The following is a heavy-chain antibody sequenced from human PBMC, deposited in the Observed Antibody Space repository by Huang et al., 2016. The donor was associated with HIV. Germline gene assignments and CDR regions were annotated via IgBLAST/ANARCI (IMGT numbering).Heavy chain of an antibody. J-gene: IGHJ6*02. D-gene: IGHD7-27*01. Sequence: VQLVQSGAEVKKPGESLKISCKGSGYRFSSYWIGWVRQMPGKALAWRGIIYPADSDTRYSPAFQGQVTISADQSSSTAYLQWSSLKASDTARYYWARRLSRTHWDYYGMDVWGQGTTVTVSS. CDR1: GYRFSSYW. V-gene: IGHV5-51*01. CDR3: ARRLSRTHWDYYGMDV. CDR2: IYPADSDT.